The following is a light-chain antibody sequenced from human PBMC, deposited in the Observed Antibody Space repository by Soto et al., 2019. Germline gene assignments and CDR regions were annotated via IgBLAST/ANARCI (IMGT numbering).Light chain of an antibody. CDR3: QTWGTGIQV. J-gene: IGLJ3*02. CDR1: SGHSSYA. V-gene: IGLV4-69*01. Sequence: QLVLTQSPSASASLGASVKLTCTLSSGHSSYAIAWHQQQPEKGPRYLMNLNSDGSHSKGDGIPDRFSGSSSGAERYFTISRLQSEDETDYYCQTWGTGIQVFGGGTKLTVL. CDR2: LNSDGSH.